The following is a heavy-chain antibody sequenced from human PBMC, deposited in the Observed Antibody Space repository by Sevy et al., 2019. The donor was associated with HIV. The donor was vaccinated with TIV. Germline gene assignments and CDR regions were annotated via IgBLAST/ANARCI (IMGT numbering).Heavy chain of an antibody. Sequence: ASVKVSCKASGYTFTSYYMHWVRQAPGQGLEWMGIINPSGGSTSYAQKFQGRVTMTRDTSTSTVYMELSSLRSEDTAVYYCARAGWDSSDWIRYFDYWGQGTLVTVSS. D-gene: IGHD6-19*01. V-gene: IGHV1-46*03. CDR2: INPSGGST. CDR3: ARAGWDSSDWIRYFDY. CDR1: GYTFTSYY. J-gene: IGHJ4*02.